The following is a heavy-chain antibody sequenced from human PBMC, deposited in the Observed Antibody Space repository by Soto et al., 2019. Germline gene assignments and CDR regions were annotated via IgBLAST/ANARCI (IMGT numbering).Heavy chain of an antibody. V-gene: IGHV1-18*01. CDR1: GYTFASYG. J-gene: IGHJ3*02. D-gene: IGHD3-22*01. CDR2: ISASNGNT. CDR3: ARVGAYYYDSSGSQGAFDI. Sequence: GASVKVSCKASGYTFASYGISWVRQAPGPGLEWMGWISASNGNTNYAQKLQCRVTMTTDTSTSTAYMELRSLRADDTAVYYCARVGAYYYDSSGSQGAFDIWGQGTMVTVSS.